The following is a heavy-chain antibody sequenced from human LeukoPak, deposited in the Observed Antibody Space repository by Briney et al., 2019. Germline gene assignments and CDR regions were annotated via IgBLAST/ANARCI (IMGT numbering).Heavy chain of an antibody. CDR2: FDPEDGET. D-gene: IGHD6-6*01. J-gene: IGHJ5*02. CDR1: GYTLTELS. V-gene: IGHV1-24*01. CDR3: ATTLAARPGDLGFDP. Sequence: GASVKVSCKVSGYTLTELSMHWVRQAPGKGREWMGGFDPEDGETIYAQKFQGRVTMTEDTSTDTAYMELSSLRSEDTAVYYCATTLAARPGDLGFDPWGQGTLVTVSS.